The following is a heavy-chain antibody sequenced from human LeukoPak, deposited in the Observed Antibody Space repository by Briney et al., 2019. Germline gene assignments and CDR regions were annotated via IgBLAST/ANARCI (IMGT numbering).Heavy chain of an antibody. J-gene: IGHJ4*02. Sequence: PGGSLRLSCAASGFTFSSYAMSWVRQAPGKGLEWVSAISGSGGSTYYADSVKGRFTISRDNSKNTLYLQMNSLRAEDTAVYYCAKCVVVVPAAMAAYYYDSSGYYCDWGQGTLVTVSS. CDR1: GFTFSSYA. CDR3: AKCVVVVPAAMAAYYYDSSGYYCD. D-gene: IGHD3-22*01. V-gene: IGHV3-23*01. CDR2: ISGSGGST.